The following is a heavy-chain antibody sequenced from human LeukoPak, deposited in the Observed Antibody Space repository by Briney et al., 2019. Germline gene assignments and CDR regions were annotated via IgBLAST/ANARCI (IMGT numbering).Heavy chain of an antibody. V-gene: IGHV4-59*01. Sequence: PSETLSLTCTVSGGSISSYYWSWIRQPPGKGLEWIGYIYYSGSTNYNPSLKSRVTLSVDTSNNQFSLKLSSVTAADTAVYYCARGDPDRDDAFDIWGQGTMVTVSS. CDR2: IYYSGST. J-gene: IGHJ3*02. CDR3: ARGDPDRDDAFDI. D-gene: IGHD1-14*01. CDR1: GGSISSYY.